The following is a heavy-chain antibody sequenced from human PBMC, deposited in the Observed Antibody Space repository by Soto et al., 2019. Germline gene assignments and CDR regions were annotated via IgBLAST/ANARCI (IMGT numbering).Heavy chain of an antibody. Sequence: SVKVSCKASGYTFTGYYMHWVRQAPGQGLEWMGGIIPIFGTANYAQKFQGRVTITADESTSTAYMELSSLRSEDTAVYYCAREGIWYNWNDAPRRDRFDPWGQGTLVTVSS. CDR1: GYTFTGYY. V-gene: IGHV1-69*13. CDR3: AREGIWYNWNDAPRRDRFDP. J-gene: IGHJ5*02. D-gene: IGHD1-20*01. CDR2: IIPIFGTA.